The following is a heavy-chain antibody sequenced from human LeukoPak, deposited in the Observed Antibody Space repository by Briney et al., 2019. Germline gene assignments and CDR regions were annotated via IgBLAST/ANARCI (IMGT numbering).Heavy chain of an antibody. CDR2: ISDSGSGT. V-gene: IGHV3-23*01. Sequence: PGESLRLSCEASGFSFSTYAMSWVCQAPGKGLEWVSGISDSGSGTYYAGSVKGRFTISRDNSKNTLYLQQNSLRAEDTAVYYCAKGNPPGDYWGQGTLVSVSS. CDR3: AKGNPPGDY. CDR1: GFSFSTYA. J-gene: IGHJ4*02.